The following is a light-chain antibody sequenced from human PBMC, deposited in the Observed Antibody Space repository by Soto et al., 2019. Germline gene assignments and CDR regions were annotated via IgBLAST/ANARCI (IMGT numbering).Light chain of an antibody. CDR3: AAWYDTLDGYV. J-gene: IGLJ1*01. Sequence: QSVLTQPPATSGTPGQRVTISCSGSSSNIGRNIVNWYQQLPGPAPKLLIYSNHHRPLAVPYRFSASKSGTSASLGIIGRQSEDEADYYCAAWYDTLDGYVFGTGTKLTVL. CDR2: SNH. V-gene: IGLV1-44*01. CDR1: SSNIGRNI.